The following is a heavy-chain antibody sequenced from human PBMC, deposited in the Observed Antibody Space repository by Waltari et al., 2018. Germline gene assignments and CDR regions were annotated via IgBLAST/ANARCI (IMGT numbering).Heavy chain of an antibody. CDR3: AKSGGVKPFDY. V-gene: IGHV3-9*01. J-gene: IGHJ4*02. CDR1: GFTFDDYA. CDR2: ISWNSGSI. D-gene: IGHD2-8*02. Sequence: EVQLVESGGGLVQPGRSLRLSCAASGFTFDDYAMHWVRQAPGKGLEWVSGISWNSGSIGYADSVKGRFTISRDNAKNSLYLQMNSLRAEDTALYYCAKSGGVKPFDYWGQGTLVTVSS.